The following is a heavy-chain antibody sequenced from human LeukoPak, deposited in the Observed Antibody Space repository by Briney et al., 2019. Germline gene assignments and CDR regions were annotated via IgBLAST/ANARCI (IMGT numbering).Heavy chain of an antibody. CDR3: AKEGYYDFWSGYYPNYYYYMDV. V-gene: IGHV3-21*01. Sequence: PGGSLRLSCAASGFTFSSYSMNWVRQAPGKGLEWVSSISSSSSYIYYADSVKGRFTISGNNAKNSLYLQMNSLRAEDTAVYYCAKEGYYDFWSGYYPNYYYYMDVWGKGPTVTVSS. CDR2: ISSSSSYI. D-gene: IGHD3-3*01. J-gene: IGHJ6*03. CDR1: GFTFSSYS.